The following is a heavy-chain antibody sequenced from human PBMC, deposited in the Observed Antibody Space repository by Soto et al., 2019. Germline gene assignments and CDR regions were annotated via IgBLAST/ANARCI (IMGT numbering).Heavy chain of an antibody. J-gene: IGHJ3*02. V-gene: IGHV3-15*07. CDR1: GFTFSNAW. Sequence: GGSLRLSCAASGFTFSNAWMNWVRQAPGKGLEWVGRIKSKTDGGTTDYAAPVKGRFTISRDDSKNTLYLQMNSLKTEDTAVYYCTTALWFGELLYIDAFDIWGQGTMVTVSS. CDR2: IKSKTDGGTT. D-gene: IGHD3-10*01. CDR3: TTALWFGELLYIDAFDI.